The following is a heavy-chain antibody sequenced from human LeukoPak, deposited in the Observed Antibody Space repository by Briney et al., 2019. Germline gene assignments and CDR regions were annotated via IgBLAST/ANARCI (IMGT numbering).Heavy chain of an antibody. J-gene: IGHJ4*02. CDR3: ARVLYDYVQLNQYYFDY. CDR1: GFTFSSYA. Sequence: PGRSLRLSCAASGFTFSSYAMHWVRQAPGKGLEWVAVISYDGSNKYYADSVKGRFTISRHNSKNTLYLQMNSLRAEDTAVYYCARVLYDYVQLNQYYFDYWGQGTLVTVSS. CDR2: ISYDGSNK. V-gene: IGHV3-30*01. D-gene: IGHD3-16*01.